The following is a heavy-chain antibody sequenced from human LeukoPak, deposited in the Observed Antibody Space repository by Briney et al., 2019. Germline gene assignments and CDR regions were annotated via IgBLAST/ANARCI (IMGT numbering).Heavy chain of an antibody. D-gene: IGHD2-15*01. CDR3: ARGGGNYNNFDY. J-gene: IGHJ4*02. Sequence: GGSLRLSCAVSGFTVRDTYMSWVRQAPGKGLEWISVIFGTGSTYYADSVKGRFIISRDKFNNTLYLQMNSLKAEDTAVYYCARGGGNYNNFDYWGQGTLVTVSS. CDR2: IFGTGST. CDR1: GFTVRDTY. V-gene: IGHV3-53*01.